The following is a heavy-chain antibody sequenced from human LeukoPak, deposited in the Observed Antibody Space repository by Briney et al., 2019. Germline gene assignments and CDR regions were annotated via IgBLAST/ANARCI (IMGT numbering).Heavy chain of an antibody. CDR2: IYGDGTT. CDR1: GFNVSSNY. V-gene: IGHV3-53*04. J-gene: IGHJ4*02. D-gene: IGHD3-10*01. CDR3: ARGIIYLDY. Sequence: PGGSLRLSCEASGFNVSSNYMTWVRQAPGKGLEWGSLIYGDGTTDYAASVKGRFHISRHNSRNTLYLQMNSLRAEDTAVYYCARGIIYLDYWGQGTLVTVSS.